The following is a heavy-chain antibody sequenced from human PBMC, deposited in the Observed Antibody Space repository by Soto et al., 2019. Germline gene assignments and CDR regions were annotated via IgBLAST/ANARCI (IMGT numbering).Heavy chain of an antibody. CDR2: ISAYNGNT. D-gene: IGHD5-12*01. CDR1: GYTFTSYG. Sequence: ASVKVSCKASGYTFTSYGISWVRQAPGQGLEWMGWISAYNGNTNYAQKLQGRVTMTTDTSTSTAYMELRSLRSDDTAVYYCAIMDIVATIGAFDIWGQGTMVTVSS. J-gene: IGHJ3*02. V-gene: IGHV1-18*01. CDR3: AIMDIVATIGAFDI.